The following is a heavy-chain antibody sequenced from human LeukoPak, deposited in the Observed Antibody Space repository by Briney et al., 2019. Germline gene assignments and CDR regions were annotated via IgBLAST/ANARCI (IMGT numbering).Heavy chain of an antibody. D-gene: IGHD5-12*01. Sequence: GGSLRLSCAASGFTFSSYEMNWVRQAPGKGLEWVSYISSSGSTIYYADSVKGRFTISRDNAKNSLYLQMNSLRAEDTALYYCAKERRRLRIDIGVLDYWGQGTLVTVSS. J-gene: IGHJ4*02. CDR2: ISSSGSTI. CDR1: GFTFSSYE. V-gene: IGHV3-48*03. CDR3: AKERRRLRIDIGVLDY.